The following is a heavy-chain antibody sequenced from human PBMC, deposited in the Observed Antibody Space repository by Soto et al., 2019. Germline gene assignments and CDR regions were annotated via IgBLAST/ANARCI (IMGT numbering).Heavy chain of an antibody. Sequence: GGSLRLSCAASGFNFSNYAMSWVRQAPGKGLEWVSAITGSGGTTYYADPVKGRFTISRDNSKNTLYLQMNSLRAEDTAVYYCAKNRDTGVAGTSCWFGPWGQGTLVTVSS. CDR3: AKNRDTGVAGTSCWFGP. CDR2: ITGSGGTT. D-gene: IGHD6-19*01. V-gene: IGHV3-23*01. J-gene: IGHJ5*02. CDR1: GFNFSNYA.